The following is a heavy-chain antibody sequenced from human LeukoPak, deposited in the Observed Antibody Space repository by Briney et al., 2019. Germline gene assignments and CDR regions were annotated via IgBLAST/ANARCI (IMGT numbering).Heavy chain of an antibody. D-gene: IGHD3-16*01. J-gene: IGHJ3*02. CDR1: GGSISSYY. Sequence: SETLSLTCTVSGGSISSYYWSWIRQPPGKGLEWIGYIYYSGSTNYNPSLKSRVTISVDTSKNQFSLKLSSVTAADTAVYYCASLVITFGGESDAFDIWGQGTMVTVSS. CDR3: ASLVITFGGESDAFDI. V-gene: IGHV4-59*01. CDR2: IYYSGST.